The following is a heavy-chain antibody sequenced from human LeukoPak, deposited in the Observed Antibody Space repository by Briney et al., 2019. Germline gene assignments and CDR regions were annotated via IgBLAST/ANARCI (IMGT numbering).Heavy chain of an antibody. CDR3: ARDALYAFNL. Sequence: GGSLRLSCAASGFTVSSNYMSWVRQAPGKGVGWVSVIYSGGRTYYTDSVKGGVTISRDNSKKTLYLQMNSLTAEATAVYYCARDALYAFNLWGQGTMVTVSS. CDR2: IYSGGRT. V-gene: IGHV3-53*01. J-gene: IGHJ3*01. CDR1: GFTVSSNY.